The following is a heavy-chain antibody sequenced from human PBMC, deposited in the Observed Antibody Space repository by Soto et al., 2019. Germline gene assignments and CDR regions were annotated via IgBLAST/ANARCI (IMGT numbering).Heavy chain of an antibody. CDR3: ARAQGLGVAHLDY. J-gene: IGHJ4*02. CDR2: SFHSGGS. D-gene: IGHD6-19*01. V-gene: IGHV4-59*02. Sequence: QVQLQESGPGLVKPSETLSVTCTVSGGSVTGFYWCWIRQPQGKGLAWIVYSFHSGGSNYNPSLDSPVPISVDTSKRQISLRLSAATAAETAVSYGARAQGLGVAHLDYLGQGTLDTVPS. CDR1: GGSVTGFY.